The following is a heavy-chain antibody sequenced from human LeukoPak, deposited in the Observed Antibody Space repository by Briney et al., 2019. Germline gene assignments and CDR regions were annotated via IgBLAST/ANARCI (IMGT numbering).Heavy chain of an antibody. V-gene: IGHV4-4*07. D-gene: IGHD3-16*02. Sequence: PSETLSLTCTVSGGSISSYYWSWIRQPAGKGLEWIGRIYTSGSTNYNPSLKSRVTMSVDTPKNQFSLKLSSVTAADTAVYYCARHPRLGELSSPLYGMDVWGQGTTVTVSS. J-gene: IGHJ6*02. CDR3: ARHPRLGELSSPLYGMDV. CDR2: IYTSGST. CDR1: GGSISSYY.